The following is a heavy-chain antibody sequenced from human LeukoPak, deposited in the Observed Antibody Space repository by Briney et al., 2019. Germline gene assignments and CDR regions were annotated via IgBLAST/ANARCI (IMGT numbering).Heavy chain of an antibody. CDR2: IYYSGSS. Sequence: SETLSLTCTLYGGSISSSRSYSGWLRQPPGKGLESFRRIYYSGSSYYNLSLNSRVTISVDTSKNQFSLKLSAVTAADTAVYYCSRWYDFLSGYSPSYCDYWGQGTRVTVSS. CDR1: GGSISSSRSY. CDR3: SRWYDFLSGYSPSYCDY. V-gene: IGHV4-39*01. D-gene: IGHD3-3*01. J-gene: IGHJ4*02.